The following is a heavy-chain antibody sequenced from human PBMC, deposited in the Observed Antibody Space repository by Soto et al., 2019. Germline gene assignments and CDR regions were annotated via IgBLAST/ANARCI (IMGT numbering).Heavy chain of an antibody. V-gene: IGHV1-69*01. CDR2: IIPIFATV. CDR1: GGSFSSNP. D-gene: IGHD5-18*01. J-gene: IGHJ4*02. Sequence: QVQLVQSGSEVKKPGSSVKVSCKASGGSFSSNPISWVRQAPGQGLEWMAGIIPIFATVHYAQKYQGRITITADESTSTAYMKLTSHRSEDTAVYFCARGGRGYSSAPRYYFDYWGQGTLVTVPS. CDR3: ARGGRGYSSAPRYYFDY.